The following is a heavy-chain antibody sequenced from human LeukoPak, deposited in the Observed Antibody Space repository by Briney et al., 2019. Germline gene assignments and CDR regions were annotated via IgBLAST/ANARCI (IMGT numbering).Heavy chain of an antibody. CDR1: GGTFSSYA. D-gene: IGHD3-22*01. CDR2: IIPILGIA. Sequence: SVKVSCKASGGTFSSYAISWVRQAPGPGLEWMGRIIPILGIANYAQKFQGRVTITADKSTSTAYMELSSLRSEDTAVYYCARDNEDYYDSSWWTWGQGTLVTVSS. V-gene: IGHV1-69*04. CDR3: ARDNEDYYDSSWWT. J-gene: IGHJ5*02.